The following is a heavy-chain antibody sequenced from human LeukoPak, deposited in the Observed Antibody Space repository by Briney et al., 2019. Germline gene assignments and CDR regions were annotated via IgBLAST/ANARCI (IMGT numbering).Heavy chain of an antibody. CDR2: INPNSGGT. V-gene: IGHV1-2*02. CDR1: GYTFTGYY. D-gene: IGHD6-25*01. Sequence: GASVKVSCKASGYTFTGYYMHWVRLAPGQGLEWMGWINPNSGGTNYAQKFQGRVTMTRDTSISTAYMELSRLRSDDTAVYYCARGALKYSSDFDYWGQGTLVTVSS. CDR3: ARGALKYSSDFDY. J-gene: IGHJ4*02.